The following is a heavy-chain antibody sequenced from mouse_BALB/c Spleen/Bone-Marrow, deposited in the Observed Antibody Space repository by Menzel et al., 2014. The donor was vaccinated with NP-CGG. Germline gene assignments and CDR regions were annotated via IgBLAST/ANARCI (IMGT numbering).Heavy chain of an antibody. Sequence: VQLQQSGAELVKPGASVKLSCKASGYTFTSYYMYWVKQRPGQGLVWFGEINPSNGGTNFNEKFKNKATLTVDKSSSTAYMQLSSLTSEDSAVYYCSRGRRDALDYWGQGTSVTVSS. CDR3: SRGRRDALDY. J-gene: IGHJ4*01. V-gene: IGHV1S81*02. CDR2: INPSNGGT. CDR1: GYTFTSYY.